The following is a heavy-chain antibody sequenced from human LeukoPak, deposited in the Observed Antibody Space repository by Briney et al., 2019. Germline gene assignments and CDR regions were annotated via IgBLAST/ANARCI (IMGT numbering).Heavy chain of an antibody. D-gene: IGHD2-2*01. V-gene: IGHV3-43*02. J-gene: IGHJ5*02. CDR2: ISGDGGST. Sequence: GGSLRLSCAAPGFSFDDYAIHWVRQAPGKGLEWISLISGDGGSTFYADSVKGRFTISRDNSKNTLYLQTSSLRADDTAVYYCTRGYVTRGGSFDPWGQGTLVTVSS. CDR1: GFSFDDYA. CDR3: TRGYVTRGGSFDP.